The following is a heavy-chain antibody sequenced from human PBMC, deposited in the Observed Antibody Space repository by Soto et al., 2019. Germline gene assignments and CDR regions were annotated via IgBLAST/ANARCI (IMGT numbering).Heavy chain of an antibody. CDR2: TNPDSGAT. V-gene: IGHV1-2*02. D-gene: IGHD2-8*02. J-gene: IGHJ4*02. CDR1: GYSFTGYY. CDR3: ARGDYGTGGYPFPYFDY. Sequence: ASVKVSCKASGYSFTGYYIHWVRQAPGQGLEWMGWTNPDSGATNYAQNFQGRVTLTSDTSISTASMDLTSLTSDDTAVYYCARGDYGTGGYPFPYFDYWGQGTLVTVS.